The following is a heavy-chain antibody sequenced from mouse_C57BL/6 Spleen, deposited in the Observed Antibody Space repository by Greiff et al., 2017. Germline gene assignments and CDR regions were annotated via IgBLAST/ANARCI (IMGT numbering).Heavy chain of an antibody. Sequence: VKLVESGPGLVQPSQSLSITCTVSGFSLTSYGVHWVRQSPGKGLEWLGVIWSGGSTYDNAAFISRPSISKDNSKSQVFFKMNRQQADDTAIYYCARIRGWLRYFDVWGTGTTVTVSS. CDR1: GFSLTSYG. J-gene: IGHJ1*03. CDR2: IWSGGST. V-gene: IGHV2-2*01. D-gene: IGHD2-3*01. CDR3: ARIRGWLRYFDV.